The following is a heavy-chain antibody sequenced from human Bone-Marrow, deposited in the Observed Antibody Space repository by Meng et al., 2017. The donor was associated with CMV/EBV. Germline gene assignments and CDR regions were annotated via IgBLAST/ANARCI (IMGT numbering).Heavy chain of an antibody. D-gene: IGHD3-22*01. J-gene: IGHJ4*02. CDR2: ISSSSYI. CDR3: ARDEWGDSSGYYGTFDY. CDR1: GFTFSSYS. Sequence: GESLKISCAASGFTFSSYSMNWVRQAPGKGLEWVSSISSSSYIYYADSVKGRFTISRDNSKNTLYLQMNSLRAEDTAVYYCARDEWGDSSGYYGTFDYWGQGTLVTVSS. V-gene: IGHV3-21*01.